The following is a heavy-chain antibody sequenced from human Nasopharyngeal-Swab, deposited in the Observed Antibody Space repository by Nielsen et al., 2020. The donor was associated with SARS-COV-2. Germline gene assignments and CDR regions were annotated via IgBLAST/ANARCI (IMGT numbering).Heavy chain of an antibody. CDR2: ISGTAGTI. V-gene: IGHV3-48*03. Sequence: GESLKISCAASGFTFSNYEMKWVRQAPGKGLEWLSYISGTAGTISYADSVKGRFTISTDNAKNSLYLQMNSLRAEDTALYYCARTTYSYGRFDYWGQGTLVTVSS. D-gene: IGHD5-18*01. CDR1: GFTFSNYE. J-gene: IGHJ4*02. CDR3: ARTTYSYGRFDY.